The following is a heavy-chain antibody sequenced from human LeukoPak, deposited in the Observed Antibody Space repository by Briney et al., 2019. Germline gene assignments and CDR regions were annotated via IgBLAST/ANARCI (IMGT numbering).Heavy chain of an antibody. CDR2: ISNSGSTI. V-gene: IGHV3-11*04. CDR1: GFTFSDYY. Sequence: GGSLGLSCAASGFTFSDYYMTWIRQAPGKGLEWVSYISNSGSTIYYADSVKGRFTISRDNAKNSLYLQMNSLRVEDTAVYYCARYLEVIVYDYWGQGTLVTVSS. CDR3: ARYLEVIVYDY. D-gene: IGHD2-21*01. J-gene: IGHJ4*02.